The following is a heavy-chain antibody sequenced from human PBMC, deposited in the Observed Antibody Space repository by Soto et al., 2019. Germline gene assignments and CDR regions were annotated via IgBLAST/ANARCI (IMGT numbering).Heavy chain of an antibody. CDR2: ISAYNGNT. CDR1: GYTFTSYG. D-gene: IGHD6-13*01. Sequence: GASVKVSCKASGYTFTSYGICWVRQAPGQGLEWMGWISAYNGNTNYAQKLQGRVTMTTDTSTSTAYMELRSLRSDDTAVYYCARDLRSSWYRDWFDPWGQGTLVTVSS. J-gene: IGHJ5*02. V-gene: IGHV1-18*01. CDR3: ARDLRSSWYRDWFDP.